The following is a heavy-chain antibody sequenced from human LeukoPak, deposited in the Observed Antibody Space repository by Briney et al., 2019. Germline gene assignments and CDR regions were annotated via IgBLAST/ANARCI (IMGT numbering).Heavy chain of an antibody. D-gene: IGHD2-2*01. CDR3: ARSRSICSSTSCYFDY. Sequence: SVKVSCKASGGTFSSYAISWVRPAPGQGLEWMGGIIPIFGTANYAQKFQGRVTITADESTSTAYMELSSLRSEDTAVYYCARSRSICSSTSCYFDYWGQGTLVTVSS. V-gene: IGHV1-69*01. J-gene: IGHJ4*02. CDR2: IIPIFGTA. CDR1: GGTFSSYA.